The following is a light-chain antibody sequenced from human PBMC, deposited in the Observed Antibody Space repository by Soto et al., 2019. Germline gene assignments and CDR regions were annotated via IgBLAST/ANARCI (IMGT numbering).Light chain of an antibody. CDR2: SDN. V-gene: IGLV1-44*01. CDR1: SSNIGSHT. CDR3: AAWDDTLNAAV. J-gene: IGLJ2*01. Sequence: QSVLTQPYSAKKKKKKTTKKSCSGSSSNIGSHTLNWYQQLPGSAPSLLIYSDNQRPSGVPDRFSGSTSGTSASLAISGLQSEDEAEYYCAAWDDTLNAAVFGGGTKLTVL.